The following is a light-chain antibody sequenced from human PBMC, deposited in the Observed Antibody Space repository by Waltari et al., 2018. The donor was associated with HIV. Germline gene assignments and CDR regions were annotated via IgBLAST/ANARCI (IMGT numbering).Light chain of an antibody. CDR3: CSYAGTYTFVV. V-gene: IGLV2-11*01. J-gene: IGLJ2*01. CDR2: EVS. Sequence: QSALTQPRSVSGSPGQSVTISCTGTSSDVGGYNFVSWYQQHPGKAPKLMIFEVSKRPSGVPDRFSGSKTGNTASLTISGVQAEDEADYYCCSYAGTYTFVVFGGGTKLTVL. CDR1: SSDVGGYNF.